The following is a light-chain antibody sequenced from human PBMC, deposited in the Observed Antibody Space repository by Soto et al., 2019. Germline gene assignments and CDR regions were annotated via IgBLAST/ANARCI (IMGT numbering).Light chain of an antibody. J-gene: IGKJ3*01. CDR1: QSISSW. CDR2: DAS. Sequence: DIQMTQSPSTLSASVGDRVTITCRASQSISSWLAWYQQKPGKAPKLLIYDASSLESGVPSRFSGSGSGTEFTLTISRLQPDDFATYYCQQYNSFPCFGPGTKVDIK. CDR3: QQYNSFPC. V-gene: IGKV1-5*01.